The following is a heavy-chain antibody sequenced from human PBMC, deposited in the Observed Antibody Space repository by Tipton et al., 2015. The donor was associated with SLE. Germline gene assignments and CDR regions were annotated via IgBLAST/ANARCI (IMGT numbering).Heavy chain of an antibody. CDR1: GGSISNFY. V-gene: IGHV4-59*12. D-gene: IGHD6-13*01. CDR2: IYYNGRT. CDR3: AREAPKGYSSPSAFDI. Sequence: TLSLTCIVSGGSISNFYWSWIRQPPGKGLEWIAYIYYNGRTNYNPSLKSRVTISVDTSKNQFSLKLSSVTAADTAVYYCAREAPKGYSSPSAFDIWGQGTMVTVSS. J-gene: IGHJ3*02.